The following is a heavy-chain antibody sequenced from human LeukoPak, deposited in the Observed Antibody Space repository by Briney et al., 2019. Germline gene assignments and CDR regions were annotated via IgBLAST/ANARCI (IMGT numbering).Heavy chain of an antibody. CDR2: NYYSGST. CDR1: VGSISSGGYY. Sequence: SETLSLTCTVSVGSISSGGYYWSWIRQPPGKGLEWIGYNYYSGSTYYNPSLKSRVTISLDTSKNQFSLKLSSVTAADTAVYYCARDHGWFGVDCWGQGTLVTVSS. J-gene: IGHJ4*02. CDR3: ARDHGWFGVDC. V-gene: IGHV4-30-4*08. D-gene: IGHD3-10*01.